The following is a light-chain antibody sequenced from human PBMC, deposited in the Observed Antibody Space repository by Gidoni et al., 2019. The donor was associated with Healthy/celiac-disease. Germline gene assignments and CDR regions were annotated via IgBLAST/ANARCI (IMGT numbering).Light chain of an antibody. CDR1: QIISSY. Sequence: DIQMTQSPSSLSASVGDRDTITCRARQIISSYLHWYQQKPGKAPKLLIYAASSLQSGVPSRFSGSGSGTDFTLTISSLQPEDFATYYCQQSDSTPPAFGGGTKVEIK. J-gene: IGKJ4*01. CDR2: AAS. CDR3: QQSDSTPPA. V-gene: IGKV1-39*01.